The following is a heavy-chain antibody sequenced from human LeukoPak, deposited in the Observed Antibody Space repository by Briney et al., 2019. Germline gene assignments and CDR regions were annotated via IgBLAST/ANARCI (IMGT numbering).Heavy chain of an antibody. CDR3: AKSGLAAAGQRGYFDY. J-gene: IGHJ4*02. CDR2: ISYDGSNK. V-gene: IGHV3-30-3*02. Sequence: PGGSLRLSCAASGFTFSSYAMHWVRQAPGKGLEWVAVISYDGSNKYYADSVKGRFTISRDDSKNTLYLQVSSLRADDTAMYYCAKSGLAAAGQRGYFDYWGQGTLVTVSS. D-gene: IGHD6-13*01. CDR1: GFTFSSYA.